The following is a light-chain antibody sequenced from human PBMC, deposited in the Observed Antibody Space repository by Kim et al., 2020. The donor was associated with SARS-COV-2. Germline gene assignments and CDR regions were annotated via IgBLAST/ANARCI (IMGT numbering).Light chain of an antibody. CDR1: SSDVGGYNY. J-gene: IGLJ2*01. V-gene: IGLV2-14*01. Sequence: QSVLTQPASVSESPGQSITISCTGTSSDVGGYNYVSWYQQHPGKAPKLMIYDVTKRPSGVSNRFSGSKSGITASLTISGLQAEDEADYYCTSYTSSNTVVFGGGTQLTVL. CDR2: DVT. CDR3: TSYTSSNTVV.